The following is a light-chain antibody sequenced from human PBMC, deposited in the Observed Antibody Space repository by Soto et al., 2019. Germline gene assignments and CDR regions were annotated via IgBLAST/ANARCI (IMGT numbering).Light chain of an antibody. CDR2: GAS. J-gene: IGKJ4*01. Sequence: EIVMTQSPATLSVSPGERVTLSCRASQSVSSNLAWYPQKPGQVPRVLIYGASNRAIGIPDRFSGSGSGTEFTLTISSLQSEDFAVYYCHHYNPLWGFGGGTKVEIK. CDR1: QSVSSN. CDR3: HHYNPLWG. V-gene: IGKV3-15*01.